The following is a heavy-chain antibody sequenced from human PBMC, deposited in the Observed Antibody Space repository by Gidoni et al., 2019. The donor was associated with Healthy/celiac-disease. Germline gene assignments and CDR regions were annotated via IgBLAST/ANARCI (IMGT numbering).Heavy chain of an antibody. J-gene: IGHJ5*02. Sequence: QLQLQESGPGLVKPSETLSLTCTVSGGSISSSSYYWGWIRQPPGKGLGWIGSIYYSGSTYYNPSLKSRVTISVDTSKNQFSLKLSSVTAADTAVYYCAGRVCGGDCYRPGSWFDPWGQGTLVTVSS. CDR1: GGSISSSSYY. D-gene: IGHD2-21*02. CDR2: IYYSGST. CDR3: AGRVCGGDCYRPGSWFDP. V-gene: IGHV4-39*01.